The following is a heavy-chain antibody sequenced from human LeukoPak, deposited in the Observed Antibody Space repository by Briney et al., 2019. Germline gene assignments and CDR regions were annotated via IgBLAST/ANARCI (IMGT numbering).Heavy chain of an antibody. D-gene: IGHD1-26*01. V-gene: IGHV3-21*01. CDR1: GFTFSSYS. CDR2: ISSSSYI. CDR3: ARDLDSGTVTGGFDP. J-gene: IGHJ5*02. Sequence: GGSLKLSCAASGFTFSSYSMNWVRQAPGKGREWVSSISSSSYIYYADSVKGRFTISRDNAKNSLYLQMNSLRAEDTAVYYCARDLDSGTVTGGFDPWGQGTLVTVSS.